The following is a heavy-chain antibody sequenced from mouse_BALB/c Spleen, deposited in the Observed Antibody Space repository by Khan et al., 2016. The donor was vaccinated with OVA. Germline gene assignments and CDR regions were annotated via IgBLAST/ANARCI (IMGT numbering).Heavy chain of an antibody. J-gene: IGHJ2*01. CDR2: ISYSGRN. Sequence: EVELVESGPGLVKPSQSLSLTCTVTGYSITSGYGGNWIRQFPGNKLEWMGYISYSGRNNYNQCLKSRISITRDTSKNQFFLQLNSVTTADTATSYCARPAMIKYWGQGTNLTVSS. CDR1: GYSITSGYG. CDR3: ARPAMIKY. V-gene: IGHV3-2*02. D-gene: IGHD2-3*01.